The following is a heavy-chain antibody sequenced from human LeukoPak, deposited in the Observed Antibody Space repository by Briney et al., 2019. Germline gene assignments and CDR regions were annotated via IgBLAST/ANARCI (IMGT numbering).Heavy chain of an antibody. CDR3: AKALPHDIVVVPAAMGDY. CDR1: GFTFSSYG. CDR2: IRYDGSNK. V-gene: IGHV3-30*02. J-gene: IGHJ4*02. D-gene: IGHD2-2*01. Sequence: TGGSLRLSCAASGFTFSSYGMHWVRQAPGKGLEWVAFIRYDGSNKYYADSVKGRFTISRDNSKNTLYLQMNSLRAEDTAVYYCAKALPHDIVVVPAAMGDYWGQGTLVTVSS.